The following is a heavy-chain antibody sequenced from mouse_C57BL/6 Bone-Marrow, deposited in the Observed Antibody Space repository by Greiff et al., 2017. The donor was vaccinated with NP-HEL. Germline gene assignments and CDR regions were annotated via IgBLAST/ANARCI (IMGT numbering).Heavy chain of an antibody. V-gene: IGHV1-63*01. CDR1: GYTFTNYW. J-gene: IGHJ1*03. Sequence: VQLQQSGAELVRPGTSVKMSCKASGYTFTNYWIGWAKQRPGHGLEWIGDIYPGGGYTNYNEKFKGKATLTADKSSSTAYMQFSSLTSEDSAIYYCARKEAYCSKGGYLDFWGTGTTVTVSS. CDR2: IYPGGGYT. CDR3: ARKEAYCSKGGYLDF. D-gene: IGHD2-5*01.